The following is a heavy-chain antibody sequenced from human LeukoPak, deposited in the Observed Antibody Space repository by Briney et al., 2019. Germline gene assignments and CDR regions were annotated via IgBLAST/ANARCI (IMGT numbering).Heavy chain of an antibody. Sequence: ASVKVSCKASGYTFTSYGISWVRQAPGQGLEWMGWISAYNGNTNYAQKLQGRVTMTTDTSTSTAYMELRSLRSDDTAVYYCARDGGYDYVWGSYRYEDYRGQGTLVTVSS. CDR3: ARDGGYDYVWGSYRYEDY. J-gene: IGHJ4*02. D-gene: IGHD3-16*02. CDR1: GYTFTSYG. V-gene: IGHV1-18*01. CDR2: ISAYNGNT.